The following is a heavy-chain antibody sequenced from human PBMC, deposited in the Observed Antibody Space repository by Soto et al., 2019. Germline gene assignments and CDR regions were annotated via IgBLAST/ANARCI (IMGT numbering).Heavy chain of an antibody. CDR3: ARDDALVPAAVGLWFDP. D-gene: IGHD2-2*01. V-gene: IGHV1-18*01. J-gene: IGHJ5*02. Sequence: QVQLVQSGAEVKKPGASVKVSCKASGYTFTSYGISWVRQAPGQGLEWMGWISAYNGNTNYAQKLQGRVTMTTDTSTSTAYMERGSLRSDDTAVYYCARDDALVPAAVGLWFDPWGQGTLVTVSS. CDR2: ISAYNGNT. CDR1: GYTFTSYG.